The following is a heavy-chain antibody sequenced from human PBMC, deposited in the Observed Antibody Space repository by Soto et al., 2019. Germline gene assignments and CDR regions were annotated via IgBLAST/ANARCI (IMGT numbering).Heavy chain of an antibody. J-gene: IGHJ4*02. CDR2: ISYSGST. CDR1: GGSMSIHY. V-gene: IGHV4-59*11. CDR3: ARADPDASVGY. D-gene: IGHD3-16*01. Sequence: PETLSLTCTVSGGSMSIHYWTWLRQPPGKGLEWIGYISYSGSTYYNPSLKSRVTISADTSRNQFSLKLSSVIAADTAVYYCARADPDASVGYWGQGTLVTVSS.